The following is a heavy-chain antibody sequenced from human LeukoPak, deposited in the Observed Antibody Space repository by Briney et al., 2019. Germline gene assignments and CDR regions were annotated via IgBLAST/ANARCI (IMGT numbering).Heavy chain of an antibody. Sequence: GGSLRLSCAASGFDFSVYSMNWVRQAPGKGLEWISYITSDRNTIYYADSVRGRFTISRDNAKKSVYLDLSNLRADDTAMYYCARSTEWFADYWGQGTLVTVSS. D-gene: IGHD3-3*01. CDR2: ITSDRNTI. CDR1: GFDFSVYS. J-gene: IGHJ4*02. V-gene: IGHV3-48*01. CDR3: ARSTEWFADY.